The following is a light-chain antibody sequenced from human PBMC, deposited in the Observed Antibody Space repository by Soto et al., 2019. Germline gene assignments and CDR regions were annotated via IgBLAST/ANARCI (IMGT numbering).Light chain of an antibody. CDR3: SSYAGINNSPYV. Sequence: QSVLTQPPSASGSPGQSVTISCTGTSSDVGGYNYVSWYQQHPGKAPKLMIYEVSKRPSGVPDRCSGSKSGNTASLTVSGLQADDEADYYCSSYAGINNSPYVFGTGTKLTVL. CDR1: SSDVGGYNY. V-gene: IGLV2-8*01. J-gene: IGLJ1*01. CDR2: EVS.